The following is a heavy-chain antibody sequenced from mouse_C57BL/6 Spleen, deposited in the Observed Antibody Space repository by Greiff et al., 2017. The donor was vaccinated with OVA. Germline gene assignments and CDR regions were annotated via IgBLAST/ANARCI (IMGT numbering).Heavy chain of an antibody. CDR3: ARNPPYDYDYAMDY. J-gene: IGHJ4*01. Sequence: VQLKESGPGLVQPSQSLSITCTVSGFSLTSYGVHWVRQSPGKGLEWLGVIWSGGSTDYNAAFISRLSISKDNSKSQVFFKMNSLQADDTAIYYCARNPPYDYDYAMDYWGQGTSVTVSS. CDR2: IWSGGST. D-gene: IGHD2-4*01. V-gene: IGHV2-2*01. CDR1: GFSLTSYG.